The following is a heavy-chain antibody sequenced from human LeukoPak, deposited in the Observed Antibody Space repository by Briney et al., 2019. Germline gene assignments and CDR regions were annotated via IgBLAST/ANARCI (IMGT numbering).Heavy chain of an antibody. Sequence: SETLSLTCTVSGGSISSSSYYWGWIRQPPGKGLEWIGSIYYSGSTYYNPSLKSRVTISVDTSKNQFPLKLSSVTAADTAVYYCARVIAFGCSSTSCYNWFDPWGQGTLVTVSS. J-gene: IGHJ5*02. CDR2: IYYSGST. CDR3: ARVIAFGCSSTSCYNWFDP. D-gene: IGHD2-2*01. V-gene: IGHV4-39*06. CDR1: GGSISSSSYY.